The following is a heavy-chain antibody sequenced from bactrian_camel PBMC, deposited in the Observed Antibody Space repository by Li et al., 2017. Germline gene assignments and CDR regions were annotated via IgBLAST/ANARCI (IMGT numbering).Heavy chain of an antibody. Sequence: DVQLVESGGGLVQPGRSLRLSCAASGFTFSSYYMSWVRQAPGKGLEWVSSIVAGDERSFYADSVKGRVTISRDNAKNTVYLQMNNLKADDTAVYYCAADDSYDCYSASGGPGTQVTV. CDR2: IVAGDERS. V-gene: IGHV3S40*01. D-gene: IGHD3*01. J-gene: IGHJ6*01. CDR1: GFTFSSYY. CDR3: AADDSYDCYSAS.